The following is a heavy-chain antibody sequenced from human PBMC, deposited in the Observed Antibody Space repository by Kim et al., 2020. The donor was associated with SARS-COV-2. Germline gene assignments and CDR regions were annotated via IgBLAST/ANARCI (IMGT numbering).Heavy chain of an antibody. D-gene: IGHD3-10*01. CDR2: IYYSGST. V-gene: IGHV4-39*01. Sequence: SETLSLTCIVSGGSISSHDYFWGWIRQPPGKGLQWIGTIYYSGSTYYSLSLKSRVIISVDTSKNQFSLKLSSVTAADTAVYFCARHEASGNSYRVPSWFDPWGQGTLVTVSS. CDR1: GGSISSHDYF. J-gene: IGHJ5*02. CDR3: ARHEASGNSYRVPSWFDP.